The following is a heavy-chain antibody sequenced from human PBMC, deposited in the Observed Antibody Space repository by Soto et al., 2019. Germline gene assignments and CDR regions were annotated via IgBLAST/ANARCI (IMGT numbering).Heavy chain of an antibody. CDR2: IYYTGNT. CDR1: GGSIGSGDYY. Sequence: QVQLKESGPGPVKPSQTLSLTCSVSGGSIGSGDYYWSWVRQSPGKGLEWIGYIYYTGNTYYNPSLGSRVTFSVDTSQNQLSLRLSDVTVADTAVYYCARDSRRRADSGTRPLYYFDYWGQGTLVTVSS. D-gene: IGHD1-26*01. CDR3: ARDSRRRADSGTRPLYYFDY. J-gene: IGHJ4*02. V-gene: IGHV4-30-4*01.